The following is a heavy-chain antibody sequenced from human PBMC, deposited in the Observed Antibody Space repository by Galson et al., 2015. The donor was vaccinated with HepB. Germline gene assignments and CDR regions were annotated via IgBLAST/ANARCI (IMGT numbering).Heavy chain of an antibody. J-gene: IGHJ4*02. CDR2: IYYSGST. Sequence: TLSLTCTVSGGSISSGGYYWSWIRQHPGKGLEWIGYIYYSGSTYYNPSLKSRVTISVDTSKNQFSLKLSSVTAADTAVYYCARAGRHDYTFDYWGQGTLVTVSS. V-gene: IGHV4-31*03. CDR3: ARAGRHDYTFDY. D-gene: IGHD4-11*01. CDR1: GGSISSGGYY.